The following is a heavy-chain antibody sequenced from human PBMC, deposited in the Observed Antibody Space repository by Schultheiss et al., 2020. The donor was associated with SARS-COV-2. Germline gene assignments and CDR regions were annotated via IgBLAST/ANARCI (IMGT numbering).Heavy chain of an antibody. Sequence: GGSLRLSCSASGFTFSSYAMHWVRQAPGKGLEWVAVIWYDGSNKYYADSVKGRFTISRDNSKNTLYLQMNSLRAEDTAVYYCARDTTYYYYMDVWGKGTTVTVSS. CDR3: ARDTTYYYYMDV. CDR1: GFTFSSYA. V-gene: IGHV3-33*08. CDR2: IWYDGSNK. D-gene: IGHD1-1*01. J-gene: IGHJ6*03.